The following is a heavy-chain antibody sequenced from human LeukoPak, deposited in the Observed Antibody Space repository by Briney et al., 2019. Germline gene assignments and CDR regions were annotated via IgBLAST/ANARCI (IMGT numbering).Heavy chain of an antibody. D-gene: IGHD6-13*01. CDR2: ISYDGSNK. J-gene: IGHJ6*02. CDR3: ARGSPRGIAAAGHGYYYYYGMDV. CDR1: GFTFSSYA. V-gene: IGHV3-30-3*01. Sequence: GGSLRLSCAASGFTFSSYAMHWVRQAPGKGLEWVAVISYDGSNKYYADSVKGRFTIPRDNSKNTLYLQMNSLRAEDTAVYYCARGSPRGIAAAGHGYYYYYGMDVWGQGTTVTVSS.